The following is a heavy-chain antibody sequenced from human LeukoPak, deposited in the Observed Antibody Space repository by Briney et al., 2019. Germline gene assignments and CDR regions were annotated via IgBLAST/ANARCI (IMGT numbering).Heavy chain of an antibody. Sequence: PSETLSLTCTVSGGSISSNYWSWIRQPPGKGLEWIGYIYYSGSTNYNPSLKSRVTISVDTSKNQFSLKLSSVTAADTAIYYCARIAAAYYFDYWGRGTLVTVSS. CDR1: GGSISSNY. V-gene: IGHV4-59*08. D-gene: IGHD6-13*01. J-gene: IGHJ4*02. CDR3: ARIAAAYYFDY. CDR2: IYYSGST.